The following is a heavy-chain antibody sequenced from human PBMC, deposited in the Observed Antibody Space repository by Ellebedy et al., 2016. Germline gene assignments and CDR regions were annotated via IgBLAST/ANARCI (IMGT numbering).Heavy chain of an antibody. D-gene: IGHD2-15*01. CDR2: IYPDDSDT. J-gene: IGHJ4*02. CDR1: GYSFTSYW. V-gene: IGHV5-51*01. Sequence: GESLKISCKGSGYSFTSYWIGWVRQMPGKGLEWMGIIYPDDSDTRYSPSFQGQVTISADKSINTAYLQWSSLKASDTAMYFCARSGSASGGFGDYWGQGALVTVSS. CDR3: ARSGSASGGFGDY.